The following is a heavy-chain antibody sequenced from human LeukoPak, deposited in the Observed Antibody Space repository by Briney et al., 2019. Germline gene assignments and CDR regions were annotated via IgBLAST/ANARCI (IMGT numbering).Heavy chain of an antibody. CDR1: GFTFSDYV. D-gene: IGHD3-22*01. V-gene: IGHV3-33*01. J-gene: IGHJ3*01. CDR3: ARDRGYRTEYDSNSLLGAFYT. Sequence: PGRSLRLSCVASGFTFSDYVRHWVRQVPGRGLEWVAVVWYDGSNKFYEDSVKGRFTISKDNSKNTLYVQMNSLRVEDTAAYYCARDRGYRTEYDSNSLLGAFYTWGAGATVTVSS. CDR2: VWYDGSNK.